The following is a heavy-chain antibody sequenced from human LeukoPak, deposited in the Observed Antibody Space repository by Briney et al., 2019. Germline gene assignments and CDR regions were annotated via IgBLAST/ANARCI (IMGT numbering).Heavy chain of an antibody. Sequence: SETLSLTCAVYGGSFSGYYWSWIRQPPGKGLEWIGEMNHSGSTNYNPSLKSRVTISVDTSKSQFSLKLSSVTAADTAVYYCAREGDAIAAAGSTGYFQHWGQGTLVTVSS. V-gene: IGHV4-34*01. CDR3: AREGDAIAAAGSTGYFQH. J-gene: IGHJ1*01. CDR2: MNHSGST. D-gene: IGHD6-13*01. CDR1: GGSFSGYY.